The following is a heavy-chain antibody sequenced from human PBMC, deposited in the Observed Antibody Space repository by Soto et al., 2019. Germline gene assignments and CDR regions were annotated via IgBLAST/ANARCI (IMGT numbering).Heavy chain of an antibody. D-gene: IGHD6-19*01. Sequence: PSETLSLTCTVSGGSISSSSYYWGWIRQPPGKGLEWIGSIYYSGSHYYNPSLKSRVTISVDTSKNQFSLKLSSVTAADTAVYYCARQGGSSGWYSDYFDYWGQGTLVTVSS. J-gene: IGHJ4*02. CDR1: GGSISSSSYY. CDR3: ARQGGSSGWYSDYFDY. V-gene: IGHV4-39*01. CDR2: IYYSGSH.